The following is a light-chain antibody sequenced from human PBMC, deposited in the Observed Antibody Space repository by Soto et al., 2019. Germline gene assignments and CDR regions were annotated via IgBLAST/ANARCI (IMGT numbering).Light chain of an antibody. CDR2: DDS. J-gene: IGLJ1*01. CDR3: SSYTGSTTLHYV. V-gene: IGLV2-14*01. CDR1: SSDVGGYNY. Sequence: QSVLTQPASVSGSPGQSITISCAGTSSDVGGYNYVSWYQQHPGKAPKLLIYDDSNRPSGASNRFSGSKSGNTASLTISGLQAEDEADYYCSSYTGSTTLHYVFGTGTKVTV.